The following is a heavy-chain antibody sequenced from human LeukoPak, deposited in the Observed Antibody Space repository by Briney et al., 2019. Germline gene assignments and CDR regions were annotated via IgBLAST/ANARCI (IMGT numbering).Heavy chain of an antibody. D-gene: IGHD4/OR15-4a*01. V-gene: IGHV4-59*01. CDR1: GGSISSYY. CDR2: IYYSGST. Sequence: SETLSLTCTVSGGSISSYYWSWIRQPPGKGLEWIGYIYYSGSTNYNPSLKSRVTISVDTSKNQFSLKLTSVTAADTAVYYCARRAGAYSHPYDYWGQGTLVTVSS. J-gene: IGHJ4*02. CDR3: ARRAGAYSHPYDY.